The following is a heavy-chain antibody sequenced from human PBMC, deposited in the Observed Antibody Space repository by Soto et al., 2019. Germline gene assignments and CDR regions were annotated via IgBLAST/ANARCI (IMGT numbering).Heavy chain of an antibody. D-gene: IGHD2-21*02. Sequence: ASVKVSCKASGYTFTSYAMHWVRQAPGQRLECIGWINAGNGNTKYSQKFQGRVTITRDTSASTAYMELSSLRSEDTAVYYCARSIVVVTALDYWGQGTLVTVSS. V-gene: IGHV1-3*01. CDR3: ARSIVVVTALDY. CDR1: GYTFTSYA. CDR2: INAGNGNT. J-gene: IGHJ4*02.